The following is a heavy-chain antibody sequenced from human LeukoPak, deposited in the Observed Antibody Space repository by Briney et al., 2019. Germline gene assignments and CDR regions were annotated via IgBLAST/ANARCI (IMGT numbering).Heavy chain of an antibody. CDR3: AKTQGYYDC. CDR2: IGVGGTT. J-gene: IGHJ4*02. Sequence: GGSLRLSCAASGFTFSSYGMKWVRQAPGKGLEWVSGIGVGGTTYYADSVKGRFTISRDTSKSTLSLQMNSLRAEDTAVYYCAKTQGYYDCWGQGTLVTVSS. V-gene: IGHV3-23*01. D-gene: IGHD3-22*01. CDR1: GFTFSSYG.